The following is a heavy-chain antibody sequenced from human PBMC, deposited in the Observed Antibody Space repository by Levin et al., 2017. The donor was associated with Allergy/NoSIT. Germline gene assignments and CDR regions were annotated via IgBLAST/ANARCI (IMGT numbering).Heavy chain of an antibody. Sequence: KSSETLSLTCTVSGGSISSYYWSWIRQPPGKGLEWIGYIYYSGSTNYNPSLKSRVTISVDTSKNQFSLKLSSVTAADTAVYYCARGFFEGSGGFDPWGQGTLVTVSS. D-gene: IGHD3-10*01. J-gene: IGHJ5*02. CDR2: IYYSGST. CDR3: ARGFFEGSGGFDP. CDR1: GGSISSYY. V-gene: IGHV4-59*01.